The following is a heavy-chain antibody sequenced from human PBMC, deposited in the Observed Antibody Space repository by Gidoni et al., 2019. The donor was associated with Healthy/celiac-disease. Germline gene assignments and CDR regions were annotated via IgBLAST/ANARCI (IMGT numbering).Heavy chain of an antibody. CDR2: INPSGGST. V-gene: IGHV1-46*03. D-gene: IGHD3-22*01. CDR3: ARNSGHYYDSPTPGGVGYYYYGMDV. CDR1: GYTFTSYY. J-gene: IGHJ6*02. Sequence: QVQLVQSGAEVKKPGASVKVSCKASGYTFTSYYMHWVRQAPGQGLEWMGIINPSGGSTSYAQKFQGRVTMTRDTSTSTVYMELSSLRSEDTAVYYCARNSGHYYDSPTPGGVGYYYYGMDVWGQGTTVTVSS.